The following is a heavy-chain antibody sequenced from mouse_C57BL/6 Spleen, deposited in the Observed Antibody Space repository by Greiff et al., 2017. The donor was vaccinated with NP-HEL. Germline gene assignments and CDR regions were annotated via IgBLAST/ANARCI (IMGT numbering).Heavy chain of an antibody. D-gene: IGHD2-4*01. Sequence: EVHLVESGGGLVKPGGSLKLSCAASGFTFSSYAMSWVRQTPEKRLEWVATISDGGSYTYYPDNVKGRFTISRENAKNNLYLQMSQLKSEDTAMYYCASDGSYDYAPFAYWGQGTLVTVSA. V-gene: IGHV5-4*01. CDR1: GFTFSSYA. CDR3: ASDGSYDYAPFAY. J-gene: IGHJ3*01. CDR2: ISDGGSYT.